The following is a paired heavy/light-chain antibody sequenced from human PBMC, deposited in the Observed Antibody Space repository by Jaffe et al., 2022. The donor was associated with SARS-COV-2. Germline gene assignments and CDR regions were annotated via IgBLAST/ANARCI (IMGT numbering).Light chain of an antibody. CDR1: QTVLYSSNNKNY. Sequence: DIVMTQSPDSLAVSLGERATINCKSSQTVLYSSNNKNYLAWYQQKPGQPPKVLIYWASTRESGVPDRFSGSGSGTDFTLTISSLQAEDVAVYYCQQYYSSPLTFGGGTKVEIK. V-gene: IGKV4-1*01. CDR2: WAS. CDR3: QQYYSSPLT. J-gene: IGKJ4*01.
Heavy chain of an antibody. V-gene: IGHV4-39*01. CDR3: ARGHDTTWPSYSWFDP. J-gene: IGHJ5*02. CDR2: IYYSGTT. Sequence: QLQLQESGPGLVKPSETLSLTCTVSGGSISSSDYYWGWIRQPPGKGLEWIGTIYYSGTTYYNPSLKSRVTISVDTSKTQFSLKLRYLTAADTAVYFCARGHDTTWPSYSWFDPWGQGTLVTVSS. CDR1: GGSISSSDYY.